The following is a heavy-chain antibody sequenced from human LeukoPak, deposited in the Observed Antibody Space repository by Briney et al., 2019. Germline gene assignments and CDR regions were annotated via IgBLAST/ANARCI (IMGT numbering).Heavy chain of an antibody. V-gene: IGHV4-39*07. J-gene: IGHJ5*02. D-gene: IGHD1-1*01. Sequence: SETLSLTCTVSGDSISTSSYYWGWIRQPPGKGLEWIGSIYYSGNTNYNPSLKSRVTISVDKSKNHFSLKLSSVTAADTAVYYCARDPSWTDQRRHNWFDPLGPGTLVAVSS. CDR1: GDSISTSSYY. CDR3: ARDPSWTDQRRHNWFDP. CDR2: IYYSGNT.